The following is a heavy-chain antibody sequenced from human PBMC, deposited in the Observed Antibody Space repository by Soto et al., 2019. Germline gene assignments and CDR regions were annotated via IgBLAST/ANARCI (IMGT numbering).Heavy chain of an antibody. CDR2: ISGSGGST. V-gene: IGHV3-23*01. D-gene: IGHD3-3*01. CDR1: GFTFSSDA. Sequence: SLRLSCAASGFTFSSDAMSWVRQAPGKGLEWVSTISGSGGSTYYADSVKGRFTISRDNSKNTLYLQMNSLRAEDTALYYCAKDASSGITSFDLWGRGTLVTVSS. CDR3: AKDASSGITSFDL. J-gene: IGHJ2*01.